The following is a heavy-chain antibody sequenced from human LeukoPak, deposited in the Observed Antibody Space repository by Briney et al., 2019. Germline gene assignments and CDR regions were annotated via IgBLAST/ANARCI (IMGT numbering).Heavy chain of an antibody. CDR3: ARDLAVYDSSGYYAFDI. D-gene: IGHD3-22*01. J-gene: IGHJ3*02. CDR2: IYRGGST. V-gene: IGHV3-53*01. Sequence: PGGSLRLSCPASGFTDSSNYMSWVRQAPGKGLEWVSVIYRGGSTYYADSVKGQFTISRDNTQNTLYIQMSSLRAEDTAVYYCARDLAVYDSSGYYAFDIWGQGTMVTVSS. CDR1: GFTDSSNY.